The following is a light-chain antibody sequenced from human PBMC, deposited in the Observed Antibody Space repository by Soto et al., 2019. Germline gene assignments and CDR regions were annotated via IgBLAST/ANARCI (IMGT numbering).Light chain of an antibody. CDR2: AAS. J-gene: IGKJ5*01. V-gene: IGKV1-39*01. CDR1: QSIFSS. Sequence: IEMTHSPSSLSASVVDIVAMTVLVGQSIFSSLNWYHQRPAKPPPLLLYAASSLKSGVPSRFRGSGYGTAFALTITSLQPEDFATYYCQQSYNSPPITFGQGTRLEIK. CDR3: QQSYNSPPIT.